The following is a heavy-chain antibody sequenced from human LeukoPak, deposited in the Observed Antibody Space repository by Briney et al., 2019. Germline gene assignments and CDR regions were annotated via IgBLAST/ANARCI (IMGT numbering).Heavy chain of an antibody. CDR1: GFTFSSYG. Sequence: GRSLRLSCAASGFTFSSYGMHWVRQAPGKWLEWVAVIWYDGSNKYYADSVKGRFTISRDNSKNTLYLQMNSLRAEDTAVYYCARWGETTVTRNWFDPWGQGTLVTVSS. CDR3: ARWGETTVTRNWFDP. V-gene: IGHV3-33*01. CDR2: IWYDGSNK. J-gene: IGHJ5*02. D-gene: IGHD4-11*01.